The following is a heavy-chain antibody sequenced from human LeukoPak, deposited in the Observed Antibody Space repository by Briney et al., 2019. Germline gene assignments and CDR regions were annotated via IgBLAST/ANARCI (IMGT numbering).Heavy chain of an antibody. V-gene: IGHV3-7*01. CDR3: ARHTTLDP. CDR2: IKQDGSEK. Sequence: GGSLRLSCAVSGFTFSDYWMSWVRQAPGKGLEWVANIKQDGSEKHYVDSVKGRFTISRDNAKNSLYLQMNSLGAEDTAVYYCARHTTLDPWGQGALVTVSS. D-gene: IGHD1-14*01. CDR1: GFTFSDYW. J-gene: IGHJ5*02.